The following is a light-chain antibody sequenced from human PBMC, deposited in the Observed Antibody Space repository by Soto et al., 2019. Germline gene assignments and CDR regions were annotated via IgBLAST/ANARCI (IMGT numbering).Light chain of an antibody. J-gene: IGKJ1*01. V-gene: IGKV3-20*01. Sequence: LTRSPAPLSVSPGERATLSCRASQSVSSIYFAWYQQKRGQAPRLLIYGVSSRATGIPDRFSGSGSGTDFTLTISRLEPEDSAVYYCEQYGSSPRTFGQGTKVDI. CDR2: GVS. CDR3: EQYGSSPRT. CDR1: QSVSSIY.